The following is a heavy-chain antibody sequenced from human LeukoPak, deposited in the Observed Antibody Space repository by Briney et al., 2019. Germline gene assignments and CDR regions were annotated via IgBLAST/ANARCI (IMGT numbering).Heavy chain of an antibody. J-gene: IGHJ4*02. CDR2: IYTSGST. V-gene: IGHV4-61*02. Sequence: PSETLSLTCTGSGGSISSGDYDRRWIRQPAGKVLELIGRIYTSGSTTYNPSLKSRVTISGDTSENQFSLRLSSVTAADTAVYYCARASYSYDISGWVPFDYWGQGTLVTVSS. CDR3: ARASYSYDISGWVPFDY. CDR1: GGSISSGDYD. D-gene: IGHD3-22*01.